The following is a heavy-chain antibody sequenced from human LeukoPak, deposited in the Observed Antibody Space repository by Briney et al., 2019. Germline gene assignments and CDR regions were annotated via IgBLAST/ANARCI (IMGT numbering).Heavy chain of an antibody. CDR2: IIPFLDTS. D-gene: IGHD5-12*01. CDR1: GGTFSKYA. V-gene: IGHV1-69*05. Sequence: GASVKVSCKASGGTFSKYALSWVRQAPGQGLEWMGAIIPFLDTSNYPPKFQDRVTITTDESTSTAYMDLSSLRSDDTAVYYCARAQAGNYDWPLDLWGQGTVVTVSS. J-gene: IGHJ5*02. CDR3: ARAQAGNYDWPLDL.